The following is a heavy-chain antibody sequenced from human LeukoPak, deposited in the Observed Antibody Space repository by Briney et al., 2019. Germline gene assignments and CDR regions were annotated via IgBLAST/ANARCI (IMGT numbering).Heavy chain of an antibody. CDR1: GNSFADYW. V-gene: IGHV5-51*01. CDR3: ARSGQLWTFDY. J-gene: IGHJ4*02. D-gene: IGHD5-18*01. CDR2: IYPRDSDT. Sequence: GESLKISCTGSGNSFADYWVAWVRQMPGQGLESMGIIYPRDSDTRYSPSFQGQVTISADKSISTAYLQWSSLKASDTAMYYCARSGQLWTFDYWGQGTLVTVSS.